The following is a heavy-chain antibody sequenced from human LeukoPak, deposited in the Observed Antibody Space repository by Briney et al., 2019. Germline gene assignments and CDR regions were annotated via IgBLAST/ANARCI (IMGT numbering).Heavy chain of an antibody. D-gene: IGHD3-3*01. Sequence: PGGSLRLSCTASGFSFDNYAMNWVRQAPGQGLEWVSAVSGSAKNTYYADSVKGRFTTSRDNSNNTVYLQMKSLRAEDTPAYSCAEAHRGGLRFMVGFFYMDVWGSGTTVAVSS. V-gene: IGHV3-23*01. CDR1: GFSFDNYA. CDR3: AEAHRGGLRFMVGFFYMDV. J-gene: IGHJ6*03. CDR2: VSGSAKNT.